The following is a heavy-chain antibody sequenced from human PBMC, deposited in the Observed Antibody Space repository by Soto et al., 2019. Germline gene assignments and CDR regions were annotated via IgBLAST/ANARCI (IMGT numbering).Heavy chain of an antibody. CDR2: IDAGNGRT. D-gene: IGHD1-1*01. CDR3: ARGRWTQTTADYYLDY. J-gene: IGHJ4*02. V-gene: IGHV1-3*01. CDR1: GYTFTSYA. Sequence: QVQLVQSGAEVTKPGASVRISCKASGYTFTSYAMHWVRQAPGQRLEWMGWIDAGNGRTKYSQKFQGRVSITRDTSARTAYVELSSLRSEDTAVYYCARGRWTQTTADYYLDYWGQGTLVAVSS.